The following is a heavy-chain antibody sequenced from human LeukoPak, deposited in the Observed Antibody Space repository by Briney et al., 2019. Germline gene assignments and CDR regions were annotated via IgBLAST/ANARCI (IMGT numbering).Heavy chain of an antibody. CDR1: GGSISSSSYY. CDR2: IYYSGST. J-gene: IGHJ2*01. Sequence: SETPSLTCTVSGGSISSSSYYWGWIRQPPGKGLEGIGSIYYSGSTYYNPSLKSRVTISVDTSKNQFSLKLSSVTAADTAVYYCARVIAAVYWYFDLWGRGTLVTVSS. V-gene: IGHV4-39*01. CDR3: ARVIAAVYWYFDL. D-gene: IGHD6-13*01.